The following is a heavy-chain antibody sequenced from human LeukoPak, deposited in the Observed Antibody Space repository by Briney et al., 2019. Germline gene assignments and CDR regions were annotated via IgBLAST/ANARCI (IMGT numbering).Heavy chain of an antibody. Sequence: ASAKVSCKASGYTFTGYYMHWVRQAPGQGLEWMGWINPNSGGTNYAQKFQGRVTMTRDTSISTAYMELSRLRSDDTAVYYCARVGGYSSSWYVDYWGQGTLVTVSS. CDR1: GYTFTGYY. CDR3: ARVGGYSSSWYVDY. V-gene: IGHV1-2*02. D-gene: IGHD6-13*01. CDR2: INPNSGGT. J-gene: IGHJ4*02.